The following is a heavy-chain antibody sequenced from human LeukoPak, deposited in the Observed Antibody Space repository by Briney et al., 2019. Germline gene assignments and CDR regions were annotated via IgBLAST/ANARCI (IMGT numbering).Heavy chain of an antibody. CDR3: VRARYDSSGYYSIFDY. CDR2: ITRSSNYI. CDR1: GFTFSSYS. V-gene: IGHV3-21*01. J-gene: IGHJ4*02. D-gene: IGHD3-22*01. Sequence: GGSLRLSCAASGFTFSSYSMNWVRQAPGMGLEWVSSITRSSNYIYYADSVKGRFTISRDNAKNSLYLQMNSLRAEDTAVYYCVRARYDSSGYYSIFDYWGQGTLVTVSS.